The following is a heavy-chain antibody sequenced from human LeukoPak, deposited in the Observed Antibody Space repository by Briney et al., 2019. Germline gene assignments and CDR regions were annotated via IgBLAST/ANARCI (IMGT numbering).Heavy chain of an antibody. V-gene: IGHV3-30*01. D-gene: IGHD5-18*01. CDR2: MSYDGSDK. J-gene: IGHJ6*03. Sequence: GGSLRLSCAASGFPFSNYAIMWLRQATGKGLEWVAIMSYDGSDKYYADSMKGRFTISRDNSKNTLYLQMNSLRAEDTAVYYCARDRGIQYAYYYMDVWGKGTTVTVSS. CDR1: GFPFSNYA. CDR3: ARDRGIQYAYYYMDV.